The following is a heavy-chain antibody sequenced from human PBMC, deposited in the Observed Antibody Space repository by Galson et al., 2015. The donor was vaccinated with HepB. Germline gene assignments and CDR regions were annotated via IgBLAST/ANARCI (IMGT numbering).Heavy chain of an antibody. D-gene: IGHD4-11*01. V-gene: IGHV3-23*01. Sequence: LRLSCAASGFTFRNYAMSWVRQAPGKGLEWVSIISVSGGRIDYADSVRGRFTISRDNSKNTLYVQMTSLRAEDTAVYYCAKDQDYSKGEQGYNYYGMDVWGQGTTVTVSS. CDR3: AKDQDYSKGEQGYNYYGMDV. CDR2: ISVSGGRI. J-gene: IGHJ6*02. CDR1: GFTFRNYA.